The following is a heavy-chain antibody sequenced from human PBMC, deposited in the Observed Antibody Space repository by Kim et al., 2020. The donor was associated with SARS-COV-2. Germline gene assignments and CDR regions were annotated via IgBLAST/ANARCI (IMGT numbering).Heavy chain of an antibody. CDR3: ARDRIGGHGAFDV. V-gene: IGHV3-30*01. J-gene: IGHJ3*01. Sequence: YYLASGEGRLTISRDNSQTNLYLQLHSLGAEDPAVYYCARDRIGGHGAFDVWGQGTRVTVSS.